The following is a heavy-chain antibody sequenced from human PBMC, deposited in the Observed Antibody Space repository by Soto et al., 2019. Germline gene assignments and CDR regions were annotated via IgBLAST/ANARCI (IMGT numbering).Heavy chain of an antibody. Sequence: ASETLSLTCTVSGGSISSSSYYWGWIRQPPGKGLEWIGSIYYSGSTYYNPSLKSRVTISVDTSKNQFSLKLSSVTSADTAVYYCAIMERAAGTDWWFDPWG. CDR3: AIMERAAGTDWWFDP. CDR1: GGSISSSSYY. D-gene: IGHD6-13*01. V-gene: IGHV4-39*07. J-gene: IGHJ5*02. CDR2: IYYSGST.